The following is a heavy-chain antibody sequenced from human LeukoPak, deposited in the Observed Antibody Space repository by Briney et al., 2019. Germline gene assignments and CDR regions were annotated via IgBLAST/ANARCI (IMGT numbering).Heavy chain of an antibody. CDR3: AGHASGSYLGAFDI. J-gene: IGHJ3*02. Sequence: SETLSLTCTVSGGSISSYYWSWIRQPAGKGLEWIGRIYTSGNTNYNPSLKSRVIVSADTSKNHFSLKLSSVTAADTAVYYCAGHASGSYLGAFDIWGQGTLVTVSS. D-gene: IGHD3-10*01. CDR1: GGSISSYY. V-gene: IGHV4-4*07. CDR2: IYTSGNT.